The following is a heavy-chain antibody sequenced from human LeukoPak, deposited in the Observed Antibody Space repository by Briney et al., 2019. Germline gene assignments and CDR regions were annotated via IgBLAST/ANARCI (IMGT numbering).Heavy chain of an antibody. Sequence: SETLSPTCTVSGGSISSAGYYWSWIRQHPATGLEWIAYIYYSGSTSCNPSLKSRVTISVAESKTQSSLKLSSVTEADAAVYYCARATVVVTAKGRRLFDPWGQGTLVTASS. V-gene: IGHV4-31*03. CDR1: GGSISSAGYY. CDR2: IYYSGST. J-gene: IGHJ5*02. D-gene: IGHD2-21*02. CDR3: ARATVVVTAKGRRLFDP.